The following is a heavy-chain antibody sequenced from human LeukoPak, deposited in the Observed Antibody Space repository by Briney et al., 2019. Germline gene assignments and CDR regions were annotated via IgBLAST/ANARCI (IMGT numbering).Heavy chain of an antibody. J-gene: IGHJ4*02. CDR3: VRKGGY. Sequence: SETLSLTCIVSGGSISSSPYYWGWIRQTPGKGLEWIGGIHYSGTTYYNPSLKSRVTMSVDTSKNRFSLKVNSVTAADTAVYYCVRKGGYWGQGTLVTVSS. CDR2: IHYSGTT. CDR1: GGSISSSPYY. V-gene: IGHV4-39*01. D-gene: IGHD3-16*01.